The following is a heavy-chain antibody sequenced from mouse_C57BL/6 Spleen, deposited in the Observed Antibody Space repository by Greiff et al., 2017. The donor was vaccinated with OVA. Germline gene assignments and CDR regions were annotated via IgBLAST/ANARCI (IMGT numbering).Heavy chain of an antibody. Sequence: VQLQQSGPELVKPGASVKISCKASGYSFTSYYIHWVKQRPGQGLEWIGWIYPGSGNTKYNEKFKGKATLTADTSSSTAYMQLSSLTSEDSAVYYCARYRYEYAMDYWGQGTSVTVSS. CDR3: ARYRYEYAMDY. CDR1: GYSFTSYY. V-gene: IGHV1-66*01. CDR2: IYPGSGNT. D-gene: IGHD2-3*01. J-gene: IGHJ4*01.